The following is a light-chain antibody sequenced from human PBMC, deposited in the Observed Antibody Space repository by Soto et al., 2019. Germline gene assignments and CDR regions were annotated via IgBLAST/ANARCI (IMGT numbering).Light chain of an antibody. V-gene: IGKV3-15*01. Sequence: EVVMTQSPATLSVCPGERVTLSCRASQSINAHLAWYQQKPGQAPRLLIHGASTRATGIPARFSGSGFGTEFILTISSLQSEDFAVYYCQQYNTWLWTFGQGTKVEIQ. CDR3: QQYNTWLWT. J-gene: IGKJ1*01. CDR2: GAS. CDR1: QSINAH.